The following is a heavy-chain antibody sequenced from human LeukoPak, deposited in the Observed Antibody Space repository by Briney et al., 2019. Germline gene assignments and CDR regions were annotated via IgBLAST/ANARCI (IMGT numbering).Heavy chain of an antibody. CDR1: AFTFSGYS. V-gene: IGHV3-21*01. Sequence: GGSLRLFCAASAFTFSGYSMNWVRQAPGKELEWVSSISSSSSYIYYADSVKGRFTISRDNAKNSLYLQMNSLRAEDTAVYYCARDLPRLGYCSGGSCSTFDYWGQGTQVPVSS. CDR3: ARDLPRLGYCSGGSCSTFDY. J-gene: IGHJ4*02. D-gene: IGHD2-15*01. CDR2: ISSSSSYI.